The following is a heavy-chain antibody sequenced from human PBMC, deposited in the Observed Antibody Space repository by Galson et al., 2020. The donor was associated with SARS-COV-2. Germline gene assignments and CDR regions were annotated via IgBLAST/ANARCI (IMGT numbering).Heavy chain of an antibody. D-gene: IGHD3-10*01. V-gene: IGHV3-23*01. CDR2: ISGSGGST. J-gene: IGHJ4*02. CDR3: AKEEGWLDYYGTGKYYEGRDY. Sequence: PGGSLRLSCAASGFTFSSYAMSWVRQAPGKGLEWVSAISGSGGSTYYADSVKGRFTISRDNSKNTLYLQMNSLRAEDTAVYYCAKEEGWLDYYGTGKYYEGRDYWGQGSLVTVSS. CDR1: GFTFSSYA.